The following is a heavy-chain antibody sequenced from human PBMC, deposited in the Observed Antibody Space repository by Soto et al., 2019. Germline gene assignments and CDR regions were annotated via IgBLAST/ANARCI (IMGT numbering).Heavy chain of an antibody. D-gene: IGHD6-13*01. CDR1: GCSISSSSYY. J-gene: IGHJ4*02. CDR3: ARRSSWTVNPFDY. V-gene: IGHV4-39*01. Sequence: PSETLSLTCTVSGCSISSSSYYWGWIRQPPGKGLEWIGSIYYSGSTYYNPSLKSRVTISVDTSKNQFSLKLSSVTAADTAVYYCARRSSWTVNPFDYWGQGTLVTVSS. CDR2: IYYSGST.